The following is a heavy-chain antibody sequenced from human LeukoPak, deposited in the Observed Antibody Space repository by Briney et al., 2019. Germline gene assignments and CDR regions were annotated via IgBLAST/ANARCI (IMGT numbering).Heavy chain of an antibody. CDR2: IYSSGST. CDR1: GGSLSTYY. J-gene: IGHJ3*02. V-gene: IGHV4-4*07. Sequence: SETLSLTCTASGGSLSTYYWSWIRQPAGQGLEWIGRIYSSGSTNYNPSLKSRVTMSVDTSKNHFALKLSSVTAADTAVYYCARDYSVHSWAFDIWAKGQWSPSLQ. CDR3: ARDYSVHSWAFDI. D-gene: IGHD5/OR15-5a*01.